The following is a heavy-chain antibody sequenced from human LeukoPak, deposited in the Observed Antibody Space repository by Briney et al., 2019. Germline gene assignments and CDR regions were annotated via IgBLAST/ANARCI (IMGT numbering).Heavy chain of an antibody. CDR2: INPNSGGT. J-gene: IGHJ4*02. D-gene: IGHD6-13*01. Sequence: ASVKVSCKASGYTFTGYYIHWVRQAPGQGLEWMGRINPNSGGTNYAQKFQGRVTMTKDTSISTAYMELSRLRSDDTAVYYCARGGRRIAAAGTVFDYWGQGTLVTVSS. CDR1: GYTFTGYY. CDR3: ARGGRRIAAAGTVFDY. V-gene: IGHV1-2*06.